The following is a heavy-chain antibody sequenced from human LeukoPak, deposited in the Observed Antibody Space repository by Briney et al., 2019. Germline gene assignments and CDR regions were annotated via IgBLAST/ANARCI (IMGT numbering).Heavy chain of an antibody. J-gene: IGHJ4*02. Sequence: SETLSLTCTVSGGSISSYYWSWIRQPPGKGLEWIGYIYYSGSTNYKPSLKSRVTISVDTSKNQFSLKLSSVTAADTAVYYCARDTVTTLGYFDYWGQGTLVTVSS. CDR2: IYYSGST. D-gene: IGHD4-11*01. V-gene: IGHV4-59*12. CDR3: ARDTVTTLGYFDY. CDR1: GGSISSYY.